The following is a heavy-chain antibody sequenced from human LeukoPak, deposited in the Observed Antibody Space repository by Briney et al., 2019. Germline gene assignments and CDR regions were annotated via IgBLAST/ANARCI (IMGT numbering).Heavy chain of an antibody. CDR2: ISYSGST. CDR1: GGSISSYY. Sequence: PSETLSLTCTVSGGSISSYYWSWIRQPPGKGLEWIGYISYSGSTNYNPSLKSRVTISVDTSKNQFSLKLSSVTAADTAVYYCARRDYYDSSGSAVGAFDIWGQGTMVTVSS. D-gene: IGHD3-22*01. CDR3: ARRDYYDSSGSAVGAFDI. J-gene: IGHJ3*02. V-gene: IGHV4-59*08.